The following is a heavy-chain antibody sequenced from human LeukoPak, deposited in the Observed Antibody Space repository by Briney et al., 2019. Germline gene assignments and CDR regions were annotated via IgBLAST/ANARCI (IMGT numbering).Heavy chain of an antibody. V-gene: IGHV3-74*01. J-gene: IGHJ4*02. CDR2: INSDGSST. D-gene: IGHD6-13*01. Sequence: PGGSLRLSCAASGFTFSSYWMHWVRQAPGKGLVWVSRINSDGSSTSYADSVKGRFTISRDNAKNTLYLQMNSLRAEDTAVYYCARVTIAAAGFGYWGQGTLVTVSS. CDR1: GFTFSSYW. CDR3: ARVTIAAAGFGY.